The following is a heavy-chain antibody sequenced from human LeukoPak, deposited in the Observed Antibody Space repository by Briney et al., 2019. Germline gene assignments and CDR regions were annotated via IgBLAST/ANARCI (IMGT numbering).Heavy chain of an antibody. CDR2: INPSGSST. D-gene: IGHD3-16*01. J-gene: IGHJ4*02. CDR3: ARDFFSEITYHGEIAYFDQ. Sequence: EASVKVSCKASGYSFTSHYMHWVRQAPGQGLEWMGLINPSGSSTLYAQKFQGRVTMTRDMSTTTDYMEVTRLNSDDTAIYYCARDFFSEITYHGEIAYFDQWGPGTLVSVSS. V-gene: IGHV1-46*01. CDR1: GYSFTSHY.